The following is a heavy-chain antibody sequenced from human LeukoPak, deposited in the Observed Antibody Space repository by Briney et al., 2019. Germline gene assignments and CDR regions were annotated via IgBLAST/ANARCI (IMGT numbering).Heavy chain of an antibody. Sequence: SETLSLTCTVSGGSISSSSYYWGWIRQPPGKGLEWIGSIYYSGSTYYNPSLKSRVTISVDTSKNQFSLKLSSVTAADTAVYYCARVSGDYPNWFDPWGQGTLVTVSS. CDR2: IYYSGST. D-gene: IGHD4-17*01. CDR1: GGSISSSSYY. V-gene: IGHV4-39*01. CDR3: ARVSGDYPNWFDP. J-gene: IGHJ5*02.